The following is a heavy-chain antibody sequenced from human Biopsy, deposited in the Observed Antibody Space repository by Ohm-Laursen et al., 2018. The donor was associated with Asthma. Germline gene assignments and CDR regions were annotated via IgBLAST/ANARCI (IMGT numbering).Heavy chain of an antibody. J-gene: IGHJ4*02. Sequence: GSLRLSCAASGFTVSRDHMFWVRQAPGKGLEWVSVIYSGGTSDTADSVRGRFTISRDFYKNTLYLQMHSLRAEDTAVYYCARGDSSGWSQYYFDYWGQGTLVTVSS. V-gene: IGHV3-53*01. D-gene: IGHD6-19*01. CDR1: GFTVSRDH. CDR3: ARGDSSGWSQYYFDY. CDR2: IYSGGTS.